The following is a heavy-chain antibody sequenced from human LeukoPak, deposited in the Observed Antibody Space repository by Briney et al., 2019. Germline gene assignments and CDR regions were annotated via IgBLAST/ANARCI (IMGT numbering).Heavy chain of an antibody. CDR2: ISWNSGSI. V-gene: IGHV3-9*01. D-gene: IGHD5-18*01. CDR1: GFTFDDYA. J-gene: IGHJ6*02. CDR3: ARDYGYSYGYRYYYYGMDV. Sequence: PGRSLRLSCAASGFTFDDYAMHWVRQAPGKGLEWVSGISWNSGSIGYVDSVKGRFTISRDNAKNSLYLQMNSLRAEDTAVYYCARDYGYSYGYRYYYYGMDVWGQGTTVTVSS.